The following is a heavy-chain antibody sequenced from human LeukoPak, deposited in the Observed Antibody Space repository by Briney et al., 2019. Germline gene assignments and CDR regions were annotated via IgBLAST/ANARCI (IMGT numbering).Heavy chain of an antibody. D-gene: IGHD2-15*01. CDR3: ASLNRPATLYCSGGSCLRGYNWFDP. CDR2: IIPIFGTA. CDR1: GGTFSSYA. V-gene: IGHV1-69*06. J-gene: IGHJ5*02. Sequence: ASVKVSCKASGGTFSSYAISWVRQAPGQGREWMGGIIPIFGTANYAQKFQGRVTITADKSTSTAYMELSSLRSEDTAVYYCASLNRPATLYCSGGSCLRGYNWFDPWGQGTLVTVSS.